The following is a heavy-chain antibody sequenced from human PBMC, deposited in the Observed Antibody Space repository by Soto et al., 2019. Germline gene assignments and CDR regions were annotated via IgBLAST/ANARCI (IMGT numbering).Heavy chain of an antibody. D-gene: IGHD3-22*01. J-gene: IGHJ4*02. V-gene: IGHV3-30-3*01. CDR1: GFTFSSYA. Sequence: GGSLRLSCAASGFTFSSYAMHWVRQAPGKGLEWVAVISYDGSNKYYADSVKGRFTISRDNSKNTLYLQMNSLRAEDTAVYYCASGLSRDSSGYYYFGGHNIDYWGQGTLVTVSS. CDR3: ASGLSRDSSGYYYFGGHNIDY. CDR2: ISYDGSNK.